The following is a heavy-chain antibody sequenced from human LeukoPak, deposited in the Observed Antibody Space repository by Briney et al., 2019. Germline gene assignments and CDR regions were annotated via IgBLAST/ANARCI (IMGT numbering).Heavy chain of an antibody. CDR2: ISPSGDIT. V-gene: IGHV3-23*01. CDR3: ARVLRYCSGGNCYSGGLGYMDV. CDR1: GFTFSNHG. J-gene: IGHJ6*03. D-gene: IGHD2-15*01. Sequence: GSLRLSCAASGFTFSNHGMNWVRQAPGKGLEWVSGISPSGDITYYADSVKGRFTISRDNSKNTLYLEVISLTAEDTAVYYCARVLRYCSGGNCYSGGLGYMDVWGKGTTVTISS.